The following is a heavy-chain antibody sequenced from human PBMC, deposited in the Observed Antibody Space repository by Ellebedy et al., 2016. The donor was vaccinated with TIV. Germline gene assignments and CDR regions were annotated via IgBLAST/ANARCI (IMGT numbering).Heavy chain of an antibody. J-gene: IGHJ4*02. CDR3: EDSPSTGY. V-gene: IGHV3-53*01. CDR2: IYSGGST. Sequence: GESLKISCAASGFTVNNNYMSWVRQAPGKGLEWVSVIYSGGSTYFADSVKGRFTIPRDNSKNTLYLQMNSLRAEDTAVYYCEDSPSTGYWGQGTLVTVSS. CDR1: GFTVNNNY. D-gene: IGHD3-22*01.